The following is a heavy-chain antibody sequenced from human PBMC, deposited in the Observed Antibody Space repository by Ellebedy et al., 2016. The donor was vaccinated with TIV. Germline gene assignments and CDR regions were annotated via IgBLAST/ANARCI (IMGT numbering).Heavy chain of an antibody. V-gene: IGHV3-23*01. D-gene: IGHD3-22*01. J-gene: IGHJ4*02. CDR2: ISGSGGST. CDR3: AKYYDSSVSYYFDY. CDR1: GYTFSSYA. Sequence: AASVKVSCKASGYTFSSYAMSWVRQAPGKGLEWVSAISGSGGSTYYADSVKGRFTISRDNSKNTLYLQMNSLRAEDTAVYYCAKYYDSSVSYYFDYWGQGTLVTVSS.